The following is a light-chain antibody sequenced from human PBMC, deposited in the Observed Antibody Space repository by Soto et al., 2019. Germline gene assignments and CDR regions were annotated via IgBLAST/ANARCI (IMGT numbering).Light chain of an antibody. CDR2: DAS. V-gene: IGKV3-15*01. CDR1: QTIDNT. CDR3: QHYNYWPYT. Sequence: ERGMTHTPATLSLSPGERTTLSCRASQTIDNTLAWYQRKPGQAPRLLIYDASTRATGVPARFSGSGSGTDFTLTISSLQSEDFAVYYCQHYNYWPYTFGQGT. J-gene: IGKJ2*01.